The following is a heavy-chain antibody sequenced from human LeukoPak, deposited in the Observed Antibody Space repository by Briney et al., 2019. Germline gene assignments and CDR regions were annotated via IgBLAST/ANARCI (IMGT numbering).Heavy chain of an antibody. CDR1: GGSISSYY. V-gene: IGHV4-59*01. CDR3: ASGYSYGIDAFDI. J-gene: IGHJ3*02. CDR2: IYYSGST. Sequence: PSETLSLTCTVSGGSISSYYWSWIRQPPGKGLEWIGYIYYSGSTNYNPSHKSRVTISVDTSKNQFSLKLSSVTAADTAVYYCASGYSYGIDAFDIWGQGTMVTVSS. D-gene: IGHD5-18*01.